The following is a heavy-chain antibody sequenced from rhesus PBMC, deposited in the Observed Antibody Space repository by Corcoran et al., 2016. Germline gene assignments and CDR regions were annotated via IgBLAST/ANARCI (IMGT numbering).Heavy chain of an antibody. V-gene: IGHV1-198*02. CDR1: GFTFGSYA. D-gene: IGHD3-28*01. CDR3: ARASYYDSGYYTFDY. Sequence: QVQLVQSGAEVKKPGASVKVSCKASGFTFGSYAINWVRQAPGQGLEWMGVIIPLVGITNYAEKCQGRVTITADTSTSPAYMELSSLRSEDTALYYCARASYYDSGYYTFDYWGQGVLVTVSS. CDR2: IIPLVGIT. J-gene: IGHJ4*01.